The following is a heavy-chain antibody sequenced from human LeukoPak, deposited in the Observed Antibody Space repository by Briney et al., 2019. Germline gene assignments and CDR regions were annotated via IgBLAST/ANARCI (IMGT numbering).Heavy chain of an antibody. Sequence: ASVKVSCKASGYTFTGYYMHWVRQAPGQGLEWMGWINPNSGGTNYAQKFQGRVTMTRDTSISTAYMELSRLRSDDTAVYYCARTPGGVVINTFDYWGQGTLVTVSS. CDR1: GYTFTGYY. J-gene: IGHJ4*02. V-gene: IGHV1-2*02. D-gene: IGHD3-3*01. CDR3: ARTPGGVVINTFDY. CDR2: INPNSGGT.